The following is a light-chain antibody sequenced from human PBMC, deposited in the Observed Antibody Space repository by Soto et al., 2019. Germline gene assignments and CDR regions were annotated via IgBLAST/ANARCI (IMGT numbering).Light chain of an antibody. V-gene: IGKV3-15*01. J-gene: IGKJ2*01. Sequence: EIVMTQSPATLSVSPGERATLSCRASQGVSYNLAWYQQKPRQAPRLLIYGASTRATGIPARFSGSGSGTEFTLTISSLQSEDFAVYYCQQYNNWPLYTFGQGTKLEIK. CDR2: GAS. CDR1: QGVSYN. CDR3: QQYNNWPLYT.